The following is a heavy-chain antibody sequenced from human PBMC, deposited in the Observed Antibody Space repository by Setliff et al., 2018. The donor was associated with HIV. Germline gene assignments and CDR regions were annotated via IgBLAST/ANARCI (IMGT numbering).Heavy chain of an antibody. CDR1: GGSFTSYH. Sequence: SETLSLTCAVYGGSFTSYHWTWIRQAPGKDLEWIGEINHNGGTNYNPSLKSRVTISVDRSKNQFFLRLTSVTAADTAVYYCARGSYRGSGFFVRYFDFWGQGSLVTVSS. D-gene: IGHD3-3*01. CDR2: INHNGGT. CDR3: ARGSYRGSGFFVRYFDF. J-gene: IGHJ4*02. V-gene: IGHV4-34*01.